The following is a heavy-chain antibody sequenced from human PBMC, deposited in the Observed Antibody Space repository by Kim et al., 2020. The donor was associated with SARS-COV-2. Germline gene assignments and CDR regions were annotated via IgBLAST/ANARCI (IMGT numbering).Heavy chain of an antibody. CDR3: ARAYDFWGSYYGMDV. J-gene: IGHJ6*02. CDR2: INPNSGGT. CDR1: GYTFTGYY. Sequence: ASVKVSCKASGYTFTGYYMHWVRQAPGQGLEWMGRINPNSGGTNYAQKFQGRVTMTRDTSISTAYMELSRLRSDDTAVYYCARAYDFWGSYYGMDVWGQGTTVTVSS. V-gene: IGHV1-2*06. D-gene: IGHD3-3*01.